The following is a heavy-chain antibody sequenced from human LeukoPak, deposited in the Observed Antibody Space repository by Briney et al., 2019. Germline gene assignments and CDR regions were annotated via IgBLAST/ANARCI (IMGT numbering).Heavy chain of an antibody. Sequence: SETLSLTCTVSGGSISIRNYYWAWVRQSPGKGLEWIGSMYFSGSTYYNPSLKSRVAISVDTYQNQFSLRLSSVTVADTAVYYCARGPSPYNWFDPWGQGTLVTVSS. CDR3: ARGPSPYNWFDP. V-gene: IGHV4-39*07. D-gene: IGHD2-2*01. CDR1: GGSISIRNYY. J-gene: IGHJ5*02. CDR2: MYFSGST.